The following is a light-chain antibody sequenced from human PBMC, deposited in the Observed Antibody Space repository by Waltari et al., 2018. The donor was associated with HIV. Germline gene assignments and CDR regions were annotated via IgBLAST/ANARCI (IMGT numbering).Light chain of an antibody. CDR2: EVT. Sequence: QSALTQPPSASGSPGQSVTISCTGTSSDVGGYNYVSWYQQHPGNDPKLIIYEVTERPAWVPDRFSVSKSGNTASLTVSGLQAEDEADDYCGSYAGSNKLVFGGGTKLTV. J-gene: IGLJ2*01. CDR1: SSDVGGYNY. V-gene: IGLV2-8*01. CDR3: GSYAGSNKLV.